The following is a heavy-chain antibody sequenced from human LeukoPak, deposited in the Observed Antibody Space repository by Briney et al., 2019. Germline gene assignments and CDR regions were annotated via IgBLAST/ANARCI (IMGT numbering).Heavy chain of an antibody. V-gene: IGHV4-39*01. CDR2: IYYSGIT. J-gene: IGHJ4*02. CDR1: GCSISVTNYY. CDR3: ARINGDYFFDH. D-gene: IGHD4-17*01. Sequence: SETLSLTCTVSGCSISVTNYYWGRIRQPPGKRLEWIGSIYYSGITYYNPSLKSRVTLSVDTSKHQSSLKLISATAADTAVYYCARINGDYFFDHWGQGTLVTVSS.